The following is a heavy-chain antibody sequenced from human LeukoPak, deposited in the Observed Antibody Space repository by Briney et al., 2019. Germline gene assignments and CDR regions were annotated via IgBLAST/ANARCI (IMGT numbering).Heavy chain of an antibody. CDR3: ARRLYGSGSWGYSYSYHMDV. J-gene: IGHJ6*03. CDR2: IYYSGNT. CDR1: GASISSTSNQ. Sequence: SETLSLTCTVSGASISSTSNQWGWIRQPPGRGLEWIGSIYYSGNTHYNPSLKSRVSISLDTSKNQFSLKLSSVTAADSALYYCARRLYGSGSWGYSYSYHMDVWGKGTTVTISS. V-gene: IGHV4-39*07. D-gene: IGHD3-10*01.